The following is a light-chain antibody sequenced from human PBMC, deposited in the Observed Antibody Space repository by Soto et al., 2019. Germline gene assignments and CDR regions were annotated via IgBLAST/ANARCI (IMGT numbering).Light chain of an antibody. J-gene: IGLJ1*01. Sequence: HSAMTEPICTSRCPGESETISFFGTSGESGCYSDGSWKQEPRVTTPNLMIYDVRKRNSGVADLFSGSMAGNTASLSISGLQAEDEADYYCCSCAGRYAYVFGKRTKVTGL. CDR3: CSCAGRYAYV. CDR2: DVR. CDR1: SGESGCYSD. V-gene: IGLV2-11*01.